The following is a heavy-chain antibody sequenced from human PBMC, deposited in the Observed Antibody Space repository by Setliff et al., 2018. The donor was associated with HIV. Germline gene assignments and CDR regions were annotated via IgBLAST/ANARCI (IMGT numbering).Heavy chain of an antibody. D-gene: IGHD3-10*01. CDR3: AKDRRYYYGSGSYAAEP. CDR2: ISGSGIGS. Sequence: LRLSCAASGFTFSRYAMTWVRQAPGKGLEWVSAISGSGIGSYYPDSVKGRFTISRDNSKNTLFLQMNSLRAEDTAVYYCAKDRRYYYGSGSYAAEPWGQGTLVTVS. CDR1: GFTFSRYA. V-gene: IGHV3-23*01. J-gene: IGHJ5*02.